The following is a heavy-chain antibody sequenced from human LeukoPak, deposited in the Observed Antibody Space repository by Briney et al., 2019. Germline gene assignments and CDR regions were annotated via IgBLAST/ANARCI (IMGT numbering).Heavy chain of an antibody. CDR3: AREHDCSGGSCYSYYYMDV. J-gene: IGHJ6*03. V-gene: IGHV1-2*06. CDR1: GYTFTGYY. Sequence: GASVKVSCKASGYTFTGYYMHWVRQAPGQGLEWMGRINPNSGGTNYAQKFQGRVTMTRDTSISTAYMELSRLRSDDTAVYYCAREHDCSGGSCYSYYYMDVWGKGTRSPSP. D-gene: IGHD2-15*01. CDR2: INPNSGGT.